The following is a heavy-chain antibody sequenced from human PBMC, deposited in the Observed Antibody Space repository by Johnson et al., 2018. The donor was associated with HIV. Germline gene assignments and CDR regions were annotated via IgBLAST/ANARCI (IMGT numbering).Heavy chain of an antibody. CDR2: IKTKTDGGTL. J-gene: IGHJ3*02. V-gene: IGHV3-15*01. CDR1: GFTFSDYY. CDR3: TTALRGTVTRDGYILDAFDI. Sequence: VQLVESGGGVVRPGGSLRLSCAASGFTFSDYYMSWIRQAPGKGLEWVGRIKTKTDGGTLDYNAPVKGRFSISRDDSKNTLYLQMNSLKTEDTAVYYCTTALRGTVTRDGYILDAFDIWGQGTMVTVSS. D-gene: IGHD5-24*01.